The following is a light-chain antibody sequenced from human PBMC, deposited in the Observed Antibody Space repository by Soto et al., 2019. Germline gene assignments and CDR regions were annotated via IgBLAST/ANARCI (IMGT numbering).Light chain of an antibody. CDR2: AVF. Sequence: DIQMTQSPSSLSASVGDRVTITCRASQSIDTYLNWYQQKPGKAPKLLICAVFSLQSGVPSRFSCSGSGTDFTLTISSLQPEDFATYYCQQSYSTPLTFGGGTKVDIK. V-gene: IGKV1-39*01. J-gene: IGKJ4*01. CDR1: QSIDTY. CDR3: QQSYSTPLT.